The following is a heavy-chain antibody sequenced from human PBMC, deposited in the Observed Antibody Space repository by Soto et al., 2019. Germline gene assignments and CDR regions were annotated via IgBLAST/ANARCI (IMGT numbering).Heavy chain of an antibody. CDR2: IYYSGST. V-gene: IGHV4-59*01. Sequence: QVQLQESGPGLVKPSETLSLTCTVSGGSISSYYWSWIRQPPGKGLEWIGYIYYSGSTNYNPSLKSRVTISVDTSKNQFSLKLSSVTAADTAVYYCARPSSGALFGGFDYWGQGTLVTVSS. J-gene: IGHJ4*02. D-gene: IGHD6-19*01. CDR3: ARPSSGALFGGFDY. CDR1: GGSISSYY.